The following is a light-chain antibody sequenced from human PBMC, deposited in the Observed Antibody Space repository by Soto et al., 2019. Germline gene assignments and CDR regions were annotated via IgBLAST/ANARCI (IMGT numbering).Light chain of an antibody. J-gene: IGKJ1*01. Sequence: EIVLTQSPGTLSLSPGERATLSCRASQSVSSSYLAWYQQKHGQAPRLLIYGASSRATGIPDRFSGSGSGTDFTLTISRLEPEDFAVYYCQLGTFGQGTKVEIK. CDR2: GAS. CDR3: QLGT. V-gene: IGKV3-20*01. CDR1: QSVSSSY.